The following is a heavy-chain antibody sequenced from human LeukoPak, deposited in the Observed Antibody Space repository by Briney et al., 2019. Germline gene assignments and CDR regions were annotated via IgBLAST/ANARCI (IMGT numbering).Heavy chain of an antibody. CDR2: XXSSSSHI. V-gene: IGHV3-21*01. J-gene: IGHJ6*02. CDR1: GFTFSXYS. D-gene: IGHD5-18*01. Sequence: GGXLRLSCAASGFTFSXYSMNWXRQAPGKGLEXXXXXXSSSSHINYGDSVNGRFTISRDNAKNSLYLQMNSLRAEDTAVYYCARERGYSYGFRLYYYYGMDVWGQGTTVTVSS. CDR3: ARERGYSYGFRLYYYYGMDV.